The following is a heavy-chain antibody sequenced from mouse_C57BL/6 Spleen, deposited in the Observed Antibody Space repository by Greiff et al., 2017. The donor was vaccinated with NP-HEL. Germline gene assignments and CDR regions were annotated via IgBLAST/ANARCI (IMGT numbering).Heavy chain of an antibody. Sequence: VQLQQSGPVLVKPGASVKMSCKASGYTFTDYYMNWVKQSHGKSLEWIGVINPYNGGTSYNQKFKGKATLTVDKSSSTAYMELNSLTSEDSAVYYCERELRLRSYAMDFWGQGTSVTVST. CDR3: ERELRLRSYAMDF. D-gene: IGHD3-2*02. V-gene: IGHV1-19*01. CDR1: GYTFTDYY. CDR2: INPYNGGT. J-gene: IGHJ4*01.